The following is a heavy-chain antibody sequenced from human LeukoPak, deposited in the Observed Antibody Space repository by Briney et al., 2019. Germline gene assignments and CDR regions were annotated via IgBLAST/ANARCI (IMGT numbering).Heavy chain of an antibody. D-gene: IGHD2-8*01. J-gene: IGHJ4*02. V-gene: IGHV3-23*01. CDR1: GFTFSSYA. CDR2: ISGSGGST. CDR3: AKDPGYCTNGVCYTGGYFDY. Sequence: PGGSLRLSCAASGFTFSSYAMSWVRQAPGKGLEWVSAISGSGGSTYYADSVKGRLTISRDNSKNTLYLQMNSLRAEDTAVYYCAKDPGYCTNGVCYTGGYFDYWGQGTLVTVSS.